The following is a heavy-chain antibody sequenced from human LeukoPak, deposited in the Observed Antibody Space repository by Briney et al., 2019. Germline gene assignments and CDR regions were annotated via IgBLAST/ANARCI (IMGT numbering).Heavy chain of an antibody. V-gene: IGHV3-20*04. D-gene: IGHD5-18*01. J-gene: IGHJ6*03. CDR1: GFTFSNAW. Sequence: GGSLRLSCAASGFTFSNAWMNWVRQAPGKGLEWVCGISSTGVKTAYADFVKGRLTISRDNVKKSVYLEMDSLRTEDTALYYCARRTLNSNGWFTVGGYMDVWGKGTTVTVSS. CDR2: ISSTGVKT. CDR3: ARRTLNSNGWFTVGGYMDV.